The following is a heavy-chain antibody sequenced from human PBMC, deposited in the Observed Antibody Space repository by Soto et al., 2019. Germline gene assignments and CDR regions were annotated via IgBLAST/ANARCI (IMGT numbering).Heavy chain of an antibody. D-gene: IGHD3-22*01. CDR2: ISAYNGNT. CDR3: ARVIVRTSYSDRSGYYFKY. Sequence: ASVKVSCKASGYTFTSYGISWVRQAPGQGLEWMGWISAYNGNTKYAQKLQGRVTMTTDTSTSTAYMELRSLRSDDTAIYYCARVIVRTSYSDRSGYYFKYWGQGTLVTVSS. CDR1: GYTFTSYG. J-gene: IGHJ4*02. V-gene: IGHV1-18*01.